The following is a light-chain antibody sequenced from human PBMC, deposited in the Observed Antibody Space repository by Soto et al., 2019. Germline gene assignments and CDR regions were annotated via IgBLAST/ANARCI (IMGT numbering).Light chain of an antibody. J-gene: IGKJ2*01. CDR2: GAS. CDR3: HQFGRSPLAFT. Sequence: ESMLTQSPGTLSLSPGERATLSCRASQSVSTRYLAWYQQKPGQAPRLLIYGASIRAASIPNRFSGSGSGTDFTLTISRLEPEDFAVYYCHQFGRSPLAFTFGQGTKLEI. CDR1: QSVSTRY. V-gene: IGKV3-20*01.